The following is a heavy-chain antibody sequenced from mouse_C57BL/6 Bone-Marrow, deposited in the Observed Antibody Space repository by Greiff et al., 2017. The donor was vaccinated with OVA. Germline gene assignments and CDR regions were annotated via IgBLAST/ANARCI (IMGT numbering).Heavy chain of an antibody. CDR2: IDPENGDT. D-gene: IGHD1-1*01. CDR3: TTFYYYGSSHDY. V-gene: IGHV14-4*01. J-gene: IGHJ2*01. Sequence: VQLKASGAELVRPGASVKLSCTASGFNIKDDYMHWVKQRPEQGLEWIGWIDPENGDTEYASKFQGKATITADTSSNTAYLQLSSLTSEDTAVYYCTTFYYYGSSHDYWGQGTTLTVSS. CDR1: GFNIKDDY.